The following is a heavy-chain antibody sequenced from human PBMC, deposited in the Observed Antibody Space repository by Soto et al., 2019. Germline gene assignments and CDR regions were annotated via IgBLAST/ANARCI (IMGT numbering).Heavy chain of an antibody. J-gene: IGHJ5*02. CDR2: VYHSGST. CDR3: AALPPRIVVTVLPIPT. D-gene: IGHD2-21*01. CDR1: GDSISSTHW. V-gene: IGHV4-4*02. Sequence: QVYLHQSGPGLVKPSGTLSLTCAVSGDSISSTHWWTWVRQTPGKGLEWIGEVYHSGSTSYNPSLKSRVTISVDKTNNQSSLKLTSVTVANTAVYYCAALPPRIVVTVLPIPTWGQGTLVSVSA.